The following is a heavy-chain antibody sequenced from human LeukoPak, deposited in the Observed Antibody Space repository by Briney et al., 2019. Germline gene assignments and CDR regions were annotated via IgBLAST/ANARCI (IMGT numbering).Heavy chain of an antibody. CDR3: ARGRITIFGQYYFDY. CDR1: GGSISSYY. V-gene: IGHV4-59*12. J-gene: IGHJ4*02. CDR2: IYYSGST. D-gene: IGHD3-3*01. Sequence: SETLSLTCTVSGGSISSYYWSWIRQPPGKGLEWIGYIYYSGSTNYNPSLKSRVTISVDTSKNQFSLKLSSVTAADTAVYYCARGRITIFGQYYFDYWGQGTLVTVSS.